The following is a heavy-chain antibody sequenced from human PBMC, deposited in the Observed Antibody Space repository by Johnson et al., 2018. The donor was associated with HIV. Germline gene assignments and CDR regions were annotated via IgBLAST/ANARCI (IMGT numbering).Heavy chain of an antibody. CDR1: ELPFISYW. CDR3: AREYDAFDI. J-gene: IGHJ3*02. CDR2: IKQEGSEK. V-gene: IGHV3-7*01. Sequence: VQLVESGGGLSQPGGSLSLSSAPSELPFISYWLSCARQAPGKGLEWVHNIKQEGSEKFYVVFVKGRFTISRDNAKNSLYLQMNSLRAEDTAVYYCAREYDAFDIWGQGTMVTVSS.